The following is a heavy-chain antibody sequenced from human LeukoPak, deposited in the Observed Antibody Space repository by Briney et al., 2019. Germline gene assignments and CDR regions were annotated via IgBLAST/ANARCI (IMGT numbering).Heavy chain of an antibody. Sequence: GASVKVSCKASGYTFIGYYMHWVRQAPGQGLEWVGRINPNSGGTNYAQKFQGRVTMTRDTSISTACMELSRLRSDDTAVYYCARADCSSTSCLNAFDTWGQGTMVTVSS. V-gene: IGHV1-2*06. CDR2: INPNSGGT. CDR3: ARADCSSTSCLNAFDT. J-gene: IGHJ3*02. CDR1: GYTFIGYY. D-gene: IGHD2-2*01.